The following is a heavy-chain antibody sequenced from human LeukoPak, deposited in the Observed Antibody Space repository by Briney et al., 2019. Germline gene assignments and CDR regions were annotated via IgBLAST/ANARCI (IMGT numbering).Heavy chain of an antibody. D-gene: IGHD3-16*01. CDR1: GFTFSSYG. CDR3: ARDPGGNQNGFDI. J-gene: IGHJ3*02. Sequence: GGSLRLSCAASGFTFSSYGIHWVRQAPGKGLEWVSVIHSGGSTFYADSVKDRFIISRDSSKNTLYLQMNSLTTEDTAVYYCARDPGGNQNGFDIWGQGTMVTVSS. CDR2: IHSGGST. V-gene: IGHV3-NL1*01.